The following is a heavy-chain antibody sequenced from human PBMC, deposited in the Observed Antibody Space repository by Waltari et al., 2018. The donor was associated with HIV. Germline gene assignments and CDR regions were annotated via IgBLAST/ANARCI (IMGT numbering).Heavy chain of an antibody. CDR1: GYKFSSYW. CDR3: ARQSVWGSYQHDFDY. J-gene: IGHJ4*02. Sequence: EVQLVQSGAEVKKPGESLKISCKGSGYKFSSYWIGWVRQTPGKGLEWMGIIYPSDADTRYSPSFQGQVTISADKSISTAYLQWNSLKASDTAMYYCARQSVWGSYQHDFDYWGQGPRSPSPQ. CDR2: IYPSDADT. V-gene: IGHV5-51*01. D-gene: IGHD3-16*02.